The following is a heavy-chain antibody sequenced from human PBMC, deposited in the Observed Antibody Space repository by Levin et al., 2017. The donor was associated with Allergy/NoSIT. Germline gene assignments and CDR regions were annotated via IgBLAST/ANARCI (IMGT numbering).Heavy chain of an antibody. V-gene: IGHV3-11*05. CDR3: ARVSYGSGSYYLPHYYYGMDV. CDR1: GFTFSDYY. CDR2: ISSSSSYT. D-gene: IGHD3-10*01. Sequence: PGGSLRLSCAASGFTFSDYYMSWIRQARGKGLEWVSYISSSSSYTNYADSVKGRFTISRDNAKNSLYLQMNSLRGEDTAVYYCARVSYGSGSYYLPHYYYGMDVWGQGTTVTVSS. J-gene: IGHJ6*02.